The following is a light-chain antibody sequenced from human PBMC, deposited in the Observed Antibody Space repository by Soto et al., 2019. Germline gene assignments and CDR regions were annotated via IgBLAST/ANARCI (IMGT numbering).Light chain of an antibody. Sequence: EIVLTLSPGTLSLSPGERATLSCRASHSVTSRFFAWYQQKPGQAPRLLIYDTSTRATGIPARFSGSGSGTEFTLTISSLQTADSAVYYCQQYSNWPPFTFGQGTRLEIK. V-gene: IGKV3-15*01. CDR3: QQYSNWPPFT. J-gene: IGKJ5*01. CDR1: HSVTSRF. CDR2: DTS.